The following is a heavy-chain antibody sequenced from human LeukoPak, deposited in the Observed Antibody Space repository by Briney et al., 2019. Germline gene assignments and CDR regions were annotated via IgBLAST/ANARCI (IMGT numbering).Heavy chain of an antibody. CDR2: ISGSASST. D-gene: IGHD5-24*01. V-gene: IGHV3-23*01. J-gene: IGHJ3*01. Sequence: GGSLRLSCAASGFAFSNYAMSWVRQAPGKGLEWVSAISGSASSTYHADSVKGRFTISRDNSKNTPYLQMNSLRADDTAVYYCAMKAVPRPRLHDAFDFWGQGTVVSVSS. CDR1: GFAFSNYA. CDR3: AMKAVPRPRLHDAFDF.